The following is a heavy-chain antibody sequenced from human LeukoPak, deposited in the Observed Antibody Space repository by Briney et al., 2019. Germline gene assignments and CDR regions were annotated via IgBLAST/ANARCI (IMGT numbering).Heavy chain of an antibody. CDR2: INPNSGGT. CDR1: GYTFTGYY. D-gene: IGHD3-9*01. Sequence: ASVKVSCKASGYTFTGYYMHWVRQAPGQGLEWMGWINPNSGGTNYAQKFQGRVTMTRGTSISTAYMELSRLRSDDTAVYYCARVPFYDILTGYPIDYWGQGTLVTVSP. CDR3: ARVPFYDILTGYPIDY. V-gene: IGHV1-2*02. J-gene: IGHJ4*02.